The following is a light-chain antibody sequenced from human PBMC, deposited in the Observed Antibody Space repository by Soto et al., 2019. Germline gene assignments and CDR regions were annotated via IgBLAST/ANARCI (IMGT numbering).Light chain of an antibody. V-gene: IGKV3-20*01. CDR3: QQYGNSQGS. Sequence: EIVLTQFPGTLSLSPGERATLSCRAGQSVSSNQLAWYQQKPGQAPRLLIYDASTRATGVPDRFSGSGSETDFTLTISRLEPEDFALYYCQQYGNSQGSFGPGTRVDIK. J-gene: IGKJ3*01. CDR1: QSVSSNQ. CDR2: DAS.